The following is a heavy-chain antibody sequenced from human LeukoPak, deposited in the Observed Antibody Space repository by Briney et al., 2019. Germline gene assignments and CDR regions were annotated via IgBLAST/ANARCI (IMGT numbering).Heavy chain of an antibody. V-gene: IGHV3-74*01. CDR2: INGDGSDT. CDR3: VRGLGSGYSYAYGVY. CDR1: GFTFSSYW. D-gene: IGHD5-18*01. Sequence: GGSLRLSCKASGFTFSSYWMHWVRQIPGKGLAWVSRINGDGSDTNSADSVKGRFTISKDNAKNTLYLQMNSLRAEDTAVYYCVRGLGSGYSYAYGVYWGQGTLVTVSS. J-gene: IGHJ4*02.